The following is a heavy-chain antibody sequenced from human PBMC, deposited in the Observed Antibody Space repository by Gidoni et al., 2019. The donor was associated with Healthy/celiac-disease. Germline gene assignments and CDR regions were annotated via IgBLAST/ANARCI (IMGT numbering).Heavy chain of an antibody. D-gene: IGHD2-21*02. CDR1: GFTFSSYG. CDR3: AKVGPDCGGDCYSSAFDI. Sequence: QVQLVESGGGVVQPGRSLRLSCAASGFTFSSYGMHWVRQAPGKGLEWVAVISYDGSNKDYADSVKGRFTISRDNSKNTLYLQMNSLRAEDTAVYYCAKVGPDCGGDCYSSAFDIWGQGTMVTVSS. J-gene: IGHJ3*02. V-gene: IGHV3-30*18. CDR2: ISYDGSNK.